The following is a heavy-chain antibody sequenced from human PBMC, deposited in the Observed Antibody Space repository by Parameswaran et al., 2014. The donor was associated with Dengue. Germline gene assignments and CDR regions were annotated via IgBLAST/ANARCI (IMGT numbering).Heavy chain of an antibody. D-gene: IGHD3-10*01. V-gene: IGHV1-2*06. Sequence: PGASVKVSCKASGYTFTGYYMHWVRQAPGQGLEWMGRINPNSGGTNYAQKFQGRVTMTRDTSISTAYMELSRLRSDDTAVYYCARGHGVRGVMRDMDVWGQGTTVTVSS. CDR3: ARGHGVRGVMRDMDV. J-gene: IGHJ6*02. CDR2: INPNSGGT. CDR1: GYTFTGYY.